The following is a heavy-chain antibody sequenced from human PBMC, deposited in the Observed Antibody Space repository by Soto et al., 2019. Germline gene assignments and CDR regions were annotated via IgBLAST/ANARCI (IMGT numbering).Heavy chain of an antibody. J-gene: IGHJ5*02. CDR2: MYYNGNI. D-gene: IGHD3-16*01. Sequence: SETLSLTCNVSGGSISNYYWTWVRQSPEKGLEWIGYMYYNGNINYNPSLKSRVTISIDTSKNQFSLTLKSVTAADTAVYYCASGGNWFDPWGPGVLVTVSS. V-gene: IGHV4-59*01. CDR1: GGSISNYY. CDR3: ASGGNWFDP.